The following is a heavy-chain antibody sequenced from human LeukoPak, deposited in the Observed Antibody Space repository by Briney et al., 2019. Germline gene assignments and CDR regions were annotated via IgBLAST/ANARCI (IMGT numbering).Heavy chain of an antibody. Sequence: GESLKIYCKGSGYSFTSYWIGWVRQMPGKGLEWMGIIYPGDSDTRYSPSFQGQVTIPAEKSSSPAYLQWGSLKASDTAMYYCARGAGDIAAAGSFDYWGQGTLVTVSS. D-gene: IGHD6-13*01. CDR1: GYSFTSYW. J-gene: IGHJ4*02. CDR3: ARGAGDIAAAGSFDY. V-gene: IGHV5-51*01. CDR2: IYPGDSDT.